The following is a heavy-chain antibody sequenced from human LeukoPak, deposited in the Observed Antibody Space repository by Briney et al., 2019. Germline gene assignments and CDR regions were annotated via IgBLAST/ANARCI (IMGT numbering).Heavy chain of an antibody. V-gene: IGHV4-34*01. D-gene: IGHD3-9*01. CDR1: GGSFSGYY. CDR3: ARGRRVLRYFDWLSY. CDR2: INHSGST. J-gene: IGHJ4*02. Sequence: PSETLSLTCAVYGGSFSGYYWSWIRQPPGKGLEWIGEINHSGSTNYNPSLKSRVTISVDTSKNQFSLKLSSVTAADTAVYYCARGRRVLRYFDWLSYWGQGTLVTVSS.